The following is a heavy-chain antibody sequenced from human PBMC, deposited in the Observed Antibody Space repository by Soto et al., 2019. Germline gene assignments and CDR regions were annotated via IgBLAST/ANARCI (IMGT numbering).Heavy chain of an antibody. J-gene: IGHJ6*03. D-gene: IGHD1-26*01. V-gene: IGHV1-69*10. CDR3: ARDRLHGSYYYYYYMDV. Sequence: ASVKVSCKASGGTFSISAISWVRQAPGQGLEWMGGIIPIFGIANYAQKFQGRVTITADKSTSTAYMELSSLRSEDTAVYYCARDRLHGSYYYYYYMDVWGKGTTVTVSS. CDR1: GGTFSISA. CDR2: IIPIFGIA.